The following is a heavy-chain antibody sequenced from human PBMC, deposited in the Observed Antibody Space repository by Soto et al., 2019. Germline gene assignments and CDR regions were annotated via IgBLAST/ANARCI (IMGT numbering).Heavy chain of an antibody. CDR2: IWGDGSDK. J-gene: IGHJ6*02. CDR1: GFTFSLYA. CDR3: ARDSGCSSTSCPYLLGMDV. V-gene: IGHV3-33*01. D-gene: IGHD2-2*01. Sequence: GGSLRLSCAASGFTFSLYAIHWVRQAPGKGLEWVAAIWGDGSDKKYADSVKGRFTVSRDNSKNTLYLQMNSLRAEDTAVYYCARDSGCSSTSCPYLLGMDVWGQGTTVTVSS.